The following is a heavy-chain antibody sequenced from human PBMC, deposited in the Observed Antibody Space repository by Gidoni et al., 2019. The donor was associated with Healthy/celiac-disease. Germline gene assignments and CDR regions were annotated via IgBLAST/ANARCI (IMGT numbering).Heavy chain of an antibody. CDR3: ARSSSTYDILTGYYIIVAFDI. Sequence: EVQLVESGGGLVQPGGSLRLSCAASGFTFSSYSMNWVRQAPGKGLEWVSYISSSSSTIYYADSVKGRFTISRDNAKNSLYLQMNSLRAEDTAVYYCARSSSTYDILTGYYIIVAFDIWGQGTMVTVSS. CDR2: ISSSSSTI. CDR1: GFTFSSYS. V-gene: IGHV3-48*04. D-gene: IGHD3-9*01. J-gene: IGHJ3*02.